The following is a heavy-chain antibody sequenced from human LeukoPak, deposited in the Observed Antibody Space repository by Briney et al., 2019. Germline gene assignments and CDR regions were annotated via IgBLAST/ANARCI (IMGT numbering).Heavy chain of an antibody. D-gene: IGHD3-3*01. V-gene: IGHV3-23*01. CDR1: GFTFSSYA. CDR2: ISGSGGST. CDR3: AKGGLFLGWFLIGVFNI. Sequence: PGGSLRLSCAASGFTFSSYAMSWVRQAPGKGLEWVSAISGSGGSTYYADSVKGRFTISRDNSKNTLYLQMNSLRAEDTAVYYCAKGGLFLGWFLIGVFNIWGQGQMVTVSS. J-gene: IGHJ3*02.